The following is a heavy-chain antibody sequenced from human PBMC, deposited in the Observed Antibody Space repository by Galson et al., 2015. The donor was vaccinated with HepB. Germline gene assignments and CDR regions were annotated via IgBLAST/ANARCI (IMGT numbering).Heavy chain of an antibody. CDR1: GGTFSSYA. Sequence: SVKVSCKASGGTFSSYAISWVRQAPGQGLEWMGGIIPISGTANYAQKFQGRVTITADESTSTAYMELSSLRSEDTAVYYCARDRGYCSSTSCYTGGYWGQGTLVTVSS. J-gene: IGHJ4*02. CDR2: IIPISGTA. D-gene: IGHD2-2*02. V-gene: IGHV1-69*13. CDR3: ARDRGYCSSTSCYTGGY.